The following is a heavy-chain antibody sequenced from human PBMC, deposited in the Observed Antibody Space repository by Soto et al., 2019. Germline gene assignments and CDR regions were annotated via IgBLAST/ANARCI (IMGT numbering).Heavy chain of an antibody. D-gene: IGHD1-26*01. Sequence: SETLSLTCTVSGGSISSHYWSWIRQPPGKGLEWIAYIYYSGNTNYNPSLKSRVTISVDTSKNQLSLKLSSVTAADTAVYYCARLLGMSQIDPWGQGTLVTVSS. CDR1: GGSISSHY. CDR2: IYYSGNT. V-gene: IGHV4-59*11. CDR3: ARLLGMSQIDP. J-gene: IGHJ5*02.